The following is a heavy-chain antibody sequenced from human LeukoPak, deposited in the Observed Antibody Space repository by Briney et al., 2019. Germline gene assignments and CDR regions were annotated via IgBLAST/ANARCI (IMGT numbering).Heavy chain of an antibody. V-gene: IGHV3-9*01. J-gene: IGHJ3*02. CDR2: ISWNSGSI. CDR3: AKDIARIAVAGTSNAFDI. Sequence: GGSLRLSCAASGFTFDDYAMHWVRQAPGKGLEWVSGISWNSGSIGYADSVKGRFTISRDNAKNSLYLQMNSLRAEDTALYYCAKDIARIAVAGTSNAFDIWGQGTMVTVSS. CDR1: GFTFDDYA. D-gene: IGHD6-19*01.